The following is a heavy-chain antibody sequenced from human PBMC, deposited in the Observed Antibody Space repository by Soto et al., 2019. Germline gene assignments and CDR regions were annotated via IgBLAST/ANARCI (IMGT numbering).Heavy chain of an antibody. D-gene: IGHD3-22*01. CDR2: ILAIFGTA. CDR1: GGAFSKYA. J-gene: IGHJ4*02. CDR3: AATDSSGHYEVFDY. V-gene: IGHV1-69*01. Sequence: QVQLVQSGAELKKPGSSVKVSCTASGGAFSKYAISWVRQAPGQGLEWMGGILAIFGTAHYAQKFQGSVSMTSDESTRTVYMELRNLTSDDTSGYLCAATDSSGHYEVFDYGGQGNLVSVSS.